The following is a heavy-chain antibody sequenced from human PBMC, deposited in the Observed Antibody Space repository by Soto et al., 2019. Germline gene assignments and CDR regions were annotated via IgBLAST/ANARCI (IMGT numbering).Heavy chain of an antibody. CDR1: GFSLSTSGVG. J-gene: IGHJ5*02. V-gene: IGHV2-5*02. CDR2: IYWDDDK. D-gene: IGHD3-3*01. CDR3: AHNRGYYDFWSGYAP. Sequence: QITLKESGPTLVKPTQTLTLTCTSSGFSLSTSGVGVGWIRQPPGKALEWLAIIYWDDDKRYSPSLKSRLTIHKDTSKNQVGLTMANMDPVDTATYYCAHNRGYYDFWSGYAPWGQGTLVTVSS.